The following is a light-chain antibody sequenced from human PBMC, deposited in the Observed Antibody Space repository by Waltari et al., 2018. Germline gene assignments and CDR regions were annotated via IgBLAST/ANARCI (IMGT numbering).Light chain of an antibody. V-gene: IGKV3-11*01. J-gene: IGKJ5*01. CDR1: QCISNY. CDR2: DAS. Sequence: EIVFTKTPAILSFSKGEEATLSCRASQCISNYLAWYQQKPGQAPRLLIYDASNRATGIPARFSGTGSETDFTLTISSLEPEDFAVYYCQQRSNWPPGFGQGTRLEIK. CDR3: QQRSNWPPG.